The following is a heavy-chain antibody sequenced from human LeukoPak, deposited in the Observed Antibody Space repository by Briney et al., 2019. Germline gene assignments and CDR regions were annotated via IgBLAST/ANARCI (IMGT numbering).Heavy chain of an antibody. J-gene: IGHJ3*02. V-gene: IGHV3-74*01. CDR3: ARGAGPYDAFDI. CDR2: VNGDGSST. CDR1: GFTFSTYW. Sequence: GGSLRLSCAASGFTFSTYWMHWVRQAPGKGLVWVSRVNGDGSSTNYADSVKGRFTISRDNANNSLYLQMNSLRAEDTAVYYCARGAGPYDAFDIWGRGTMVTVSS. D-gene: IGHD6-13*01.